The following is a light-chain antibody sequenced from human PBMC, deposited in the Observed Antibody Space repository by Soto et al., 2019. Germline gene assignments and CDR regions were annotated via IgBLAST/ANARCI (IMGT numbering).Light chain of an antibody. J-gene: IGKJ3*01. CDR2: DAS. CDR1: QSVSSY. V-gene: IGKV3-11*01. Sequence: EIVLTQSPATLSLSPGERATLSCRASQSVSSYLAWYQQKHGQAPRLLIYDASNRATGIPARFSGSGSGTDFTLTIRILEPEDFAVYYCQQRHSWPPIFTFGPGTKLDIK. CDR3: QQRHSWPPIFT.